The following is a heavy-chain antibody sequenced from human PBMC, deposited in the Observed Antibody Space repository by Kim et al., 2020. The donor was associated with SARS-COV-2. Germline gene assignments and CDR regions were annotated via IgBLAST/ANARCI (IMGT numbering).Heavy chain of an antibody. CDR3: ARHRRCDFCGGFPDY. D-gene: IGHD3-3*01. Sequence: SETLSLTCSVSDGSITSTAYYWGWIRQPPGRGLEWIGSVYYTGSAYYNPSLRSRVTISVDTSQSQFSLNLNSVTAADTAVYSCARHRRCDFCGGFPDYWGQGILITVSS. J-gene: IGHJ4*02. CDR2: VYYTGSA. V-gene: IGHV4-39*01. CDR1: DGSITSTAYY.